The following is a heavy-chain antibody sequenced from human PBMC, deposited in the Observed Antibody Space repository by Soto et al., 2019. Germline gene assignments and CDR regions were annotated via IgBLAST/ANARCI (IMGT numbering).Heavy chain of an antibody. Sequence: SETLSLTCTVSGGSISSYYWSWIRQPPGKGLEWIGYIYYSGSTNYNPSLKSRVTISVDTSKNQFSLKLTSVTAADTAVYYYSHSCGYCAFDTWGQGTMVTVSS. CDR1: GGSISSYY. J-gene: IGHJ3*02. CDR3: SHSCGYCAFDT. V-gene: IGHV4-59*01. CDR2: IYYSGST. D-gene: IGHD3-22*01.